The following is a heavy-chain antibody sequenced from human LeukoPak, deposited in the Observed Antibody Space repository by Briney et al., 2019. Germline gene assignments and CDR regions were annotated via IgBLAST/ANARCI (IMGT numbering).Heavy chain of an antibody. V-gene: IGHV3-53*01. CDR2: IYSGGST. Sequence: GGSLRLSCAASGFTVSSNYMSWVRQAPGKGLEWVSVIYSGGSTYYADSVKGRFTISRDNAKNSLYLQMNSLRAEDTAVYYCARDLGYYDSSGYRGYWGQGTLVTVSS. J-gene: IGHJ4*02. CDR1: GFTVSSNY. CDR3: ARDLGYYDSSGYRGY. D-gene: IGHD3-22*01.